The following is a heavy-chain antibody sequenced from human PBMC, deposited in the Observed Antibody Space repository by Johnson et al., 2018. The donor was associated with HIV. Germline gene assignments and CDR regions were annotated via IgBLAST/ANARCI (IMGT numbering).Heavy chain of an antibody. J-gene: IGHJ3*02. Sequence: VQLVESGGDLVQSCRSLRLSCVASGFTFDNYAFHWVRQAPGKGLEWVSGISWNSGTIAYADSVKGRFTISRDNAKNSLYLQMNSLRAEDTAVYYCARGPSSGWYRGAFDIWGQGTMVTVSS. V-gene: IGHV3-9*01. CDR3: ARGPSSGWYRGAFDI. D-gene: IGHD6-19*01. CDR1: GFTFDNYA. CDR2: ISWNSGTI.